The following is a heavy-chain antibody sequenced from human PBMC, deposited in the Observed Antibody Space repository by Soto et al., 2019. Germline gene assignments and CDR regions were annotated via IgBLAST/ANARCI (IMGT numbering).Heavy chain of an antibody. V-gene: IGHV3-13*04. J-gene: IGHJ3*02. D-gene: IGHD3-10*01. CDR1: GFTFSSYD. Sequence: EVQLVESGGGLVQPGGSLRLSCAASGFTFSSYDMHWVRQATGKGLEWVSAIGTAGDTYYPGSVKGRFTISRENATNSLYLQMNSLRAGDTAVYYCARGSTMVRGVMLDSFYIWGQGTMVTVAS. CDR2: IGTAGDT. CDR3: ARGSTMVRGVMLDSFYI.